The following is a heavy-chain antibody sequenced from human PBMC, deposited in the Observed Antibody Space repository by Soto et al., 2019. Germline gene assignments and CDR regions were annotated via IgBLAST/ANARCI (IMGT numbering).Heavy chain of an antibody. D-gene: IGHD2-21*01. CDR1: GGSFSGYY. V-gene: IGHV4-34*01. CDR2: INHSGST. J-gene: IGHJ4*02. Sequence: SETLSLTCAVYGGSFSGYYWSWIRQPPGKGLEWIGEINHSGSTNYNPSLKSRVTISVDTSKNQFSLKLSSVTAADTAVYYCARVDSRIISLGDYFDYCGQGTPVTVSS. CDR3: ARVDSRIISLGDYFDY.